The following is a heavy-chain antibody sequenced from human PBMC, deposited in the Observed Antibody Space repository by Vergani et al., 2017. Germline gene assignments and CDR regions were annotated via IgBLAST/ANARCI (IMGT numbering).Heavy chain of an antibody. CDR2: IGVGGGAE. D-gene: IGHD5-18*01. Sequence: EVQLLESGGRLAQPGGSLRLSCEVSGPTISNYVLAWVRQAPGKGLEWVSTIGVGGGAEHYADFVKGRFTISRDDSKNMLYLQMNSLRAEDTAVYYCAKDLGIQLWSMDVWGKGTTVTVSS. CDR1: GPTISNYV. CDR3: AKDLGIQLWSMDV. J-gene: IGHJ6*03. V-gene: IGHV3-23*01.